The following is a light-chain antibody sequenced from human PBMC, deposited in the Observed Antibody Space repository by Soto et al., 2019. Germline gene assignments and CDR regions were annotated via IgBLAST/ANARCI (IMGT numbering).Light chain of an antibody. V-gene: IGLV2-14*01. CDR1: SSDVGGYNY. Sequence: QSALTQPASVSGSPGQSITISCTGTSSDVGGYNYVSWYQQHPGKAPKLMIYEVSNRPSGVSYRFSGSKSGNTASLTISGLQTEDEADYYCSSYTTINTYVFGTGTKLTVL. CDR3: SSYTTINTYV. J-gene: IGLJ1*01. CDR2: EVS.